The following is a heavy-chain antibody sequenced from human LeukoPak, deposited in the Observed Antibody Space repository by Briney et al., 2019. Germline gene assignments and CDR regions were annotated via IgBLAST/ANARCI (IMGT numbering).Heavy chain of an antibody. D-gene: IGHD6-13*01. CDR1: GGTFSSYA. Sequence: GASVKVSCKASGGTFSSYAISWVRQAPGQGLEWMGRIIPILGIANYAQKFQGRVTITADKSTSTAYMELSSLRSEDTAVYYCAREVGGGAAAGLFDYWGQGTLVTVSS. CDR2: IIPILGIA. V-gene: IGHV1-69*04. CDR3: AREVGGGAAAGLFDY. J-gene: IGHJ4*02.